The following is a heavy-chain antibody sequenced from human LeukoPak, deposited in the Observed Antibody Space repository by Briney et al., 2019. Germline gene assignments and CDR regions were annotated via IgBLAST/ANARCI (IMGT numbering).Heavy chain of an antibody. CDR2: IYSGGAT. V-gene: IGHV3-53*01. D-gene: IGHD2-2*01. Sequence: PGGSLRLSCAASGFSVSTNYVTWVRQAPRKGLEWVSVIYSGGATYYADSVKGRFTISRDNFKKTLFLQMNSLRVEDTAVYYCAPVVPTADFDYWGQGTLVTVSS. CDR3: APVVPTADFDY. J-gene: IGHJ4*02. CDR1: GFSVSTNY.